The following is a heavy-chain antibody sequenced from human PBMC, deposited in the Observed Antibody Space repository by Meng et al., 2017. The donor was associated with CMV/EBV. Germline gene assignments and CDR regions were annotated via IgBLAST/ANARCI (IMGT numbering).Heavy chain of an antibody. V-gene: IGHV3-21*01. CDR2: ISSSSSYI. CDR1: GFTFSSYS. CDR3: AREGEAYCGGDCSS. Sequence: GESLKISCAASGFTFSSYSTNWVRQAPGKGLEWVSSISSSSSYIYYADSVKGRFTISRDNAKNSLYLQMNSLRAEDTAVYYCAREGEAYCGGDCSSWGQGTLVTVSS. J-gene: IGHJ4*02. D-gene: IGHD2-21*01.